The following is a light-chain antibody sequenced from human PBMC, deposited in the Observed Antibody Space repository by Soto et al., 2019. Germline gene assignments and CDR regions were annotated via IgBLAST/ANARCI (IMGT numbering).Light chain of an antibody. Sequence: QSALTQPPSASGSPGQSVTISCTGTSSDVGGYKFVSWYQQHPGKAPKLMIYEVNKRPSGVSDRFSGSKSGNTASLTVSGLQAEDEADYYCSSYAGSNTVLFGGGTKLTVL. CDR2: EVN. V-gene: IGLV2-8*01. CDR3: SSYAGSNTVL. J-gene: IGLJ2*01. CDR1: SSDVGGYKF.